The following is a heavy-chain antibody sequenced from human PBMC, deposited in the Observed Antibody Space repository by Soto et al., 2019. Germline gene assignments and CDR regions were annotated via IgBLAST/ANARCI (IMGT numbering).Heavy chain of an antibody. Sequence: SETLSLTCAVYGGSFSGYYWSWIRQPPGKGLEWIGEINHSGSTNYNPSLKSRVTISVDTSKNQFSLKLSSVTAADTAVYYCARVEDFGGVIVIPPNWFDPWGQGTLVTVSS. CDR1: GGSFSGYY. D-gene: IGHD3-16*02. J-gene: IGHJ5*02. CDR2: INHSGST. CDR3: ARVEDFGGVIVIPPNWFDP. V-gene: IGHV4-34*01.